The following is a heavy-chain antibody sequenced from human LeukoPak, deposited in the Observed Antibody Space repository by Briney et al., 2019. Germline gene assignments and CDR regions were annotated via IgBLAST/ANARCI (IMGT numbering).Heavy chain of an antibody. D-gene: IGHD3-3*02. V-gene: IGHV3-23*01. Sequence: GGSLRLSCAASGFTFDDYTMHWVRQAPGKGLEWVSAISGSGGSTYYADSVKGRFTISRDNSKNTLYLQMNSLRAEDTAVYYCAKVVSLFDYWGQGTLVTVSS. CDR2: ISGSGGST. CDR1: GFTFDDYT. J-gene: IGHJ4*02. CDR3: AKVVSLFDY.